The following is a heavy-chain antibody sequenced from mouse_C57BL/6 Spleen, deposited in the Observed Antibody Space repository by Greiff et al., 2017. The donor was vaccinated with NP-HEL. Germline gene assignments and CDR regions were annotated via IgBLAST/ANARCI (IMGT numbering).Heavy chain of an antibody. CDR2: IDPETGGT. J-gene: IGHJ1*03. Sequence: LVESGAELVRPGASVTLSCTASGYTFTDYEMPWVKQTPVHGLEWIGAIDPETGGTAYTQKFKGKAILTADKSSSTAYMELRSLTSEDSAVYYCTRKGAWYFDVWGTGTTVTVAT. CDR3: TRKGAWYFDV. CDR1: GYTFTDYE. V-gene: IGHV1-15*01.